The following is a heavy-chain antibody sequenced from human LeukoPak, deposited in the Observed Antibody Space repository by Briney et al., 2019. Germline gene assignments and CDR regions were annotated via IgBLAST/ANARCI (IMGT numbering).Heavy chain of an antibody. CDR1: GFTFSEFW. D-gene: IGHD3-10*01. Sequence: PGGSLRLSCAASGFTFSEFWVTWVRQGPGRRLEWVANINQDAGEIYYMDSVKGRFTISRDNAKNSLYLQMNSLRAEDTAVYYCATDYHGHFDNWGQGTLVTVSS. CDR3: ATDYHGHFDN. V-gene: IGHV3-7*01. J-gene: IGHJ4*02. CDR2: INQDAGEI.